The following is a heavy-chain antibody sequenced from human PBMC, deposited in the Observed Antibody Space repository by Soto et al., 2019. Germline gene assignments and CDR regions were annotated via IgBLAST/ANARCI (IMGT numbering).Heavy chain of an antibody. CDR3: ARLTGEYCSSTSCQDFDY. CDR1: GGSISSYY. J-gene: IGHJ4*02. CDR2: IYYSGST. D-gene: IGHD2-2*01. Sequence: SETLSLTCTVSGGSISSYYWSWIRQPPGKGLEWIGYIYYSGSTNYNPSLKSRVTISVDTSKNQFSLKLSSVTAADTAVYYCARLTGEYCSSTSCQDFDYWGQGTLVTVSS. V-gene: IGHV4-59*08.